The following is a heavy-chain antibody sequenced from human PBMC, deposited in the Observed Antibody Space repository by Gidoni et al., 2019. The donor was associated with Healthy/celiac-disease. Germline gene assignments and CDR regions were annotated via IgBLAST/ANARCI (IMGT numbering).Heavy chain of an antibody. J-gene: IGHJ1*01. V-gene: IGHV3-23*01. CDR2: ISGSGGST. Sequence: AISGSGGSTYYADSVKGRFTISRDNSKNTLYLQMNSLRAEDTAVYYCAKDFRAVAGKGGYFQHWGQGTLVTVSS. CDR3: AKDFRAVAGKGGYFQH. D-gene: IGHD6-19*01.